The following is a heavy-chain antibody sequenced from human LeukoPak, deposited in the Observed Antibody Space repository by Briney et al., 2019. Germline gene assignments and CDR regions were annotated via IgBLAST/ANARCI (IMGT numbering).Heavy chain of an antibody. CDR3: AKDGSAWSAAGTGTGY. D-gene: IGHD6-13*01. J-gene: IGHJ4*02. V-gene: IGHV3-30*02. CDR2: IWYGGNNG. CDR1: GFTFSNYG. Sequence: GGSLRLSCAASGFTFSNYGMHWVRQAPGKGLEWVAVIWYGGNNGYYADSVKGRFTISRDNSKNTQYLQMNSLRTEDTAVYYCAKDGSAWSAAGTGTGYWGQGTLVTVSS.